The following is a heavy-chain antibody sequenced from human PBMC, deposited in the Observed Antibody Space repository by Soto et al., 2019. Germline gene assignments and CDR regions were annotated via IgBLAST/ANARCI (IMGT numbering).Heavy chain of an antibody. V-gene: IGHV1-2*04. J-gene: IGHJ4*02. CDR1: GYTFTGYY. D-gene: IGHD6-13*01. Sequence: KRPLASVKVSCKASGYTFTGYYMHWVRQAPGQGLEWMGWINPNSGGTNYAQKFQGWVTMTRDTSISTAYMELSRLRSDDTAVYYCAIGKGQYSSSWYYTYWGQGTLVTVSS. CDR3: AIGKGQYSSSWYYTY. CDR2: INPNSGGT.